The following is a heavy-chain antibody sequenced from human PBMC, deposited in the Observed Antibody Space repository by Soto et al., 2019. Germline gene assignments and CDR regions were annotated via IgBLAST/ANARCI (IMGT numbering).Heavy chain of an antibody. J-gene: IGHJ4*02. D-gene: IGHD6-19*01. Sequence: SETLSLTCSVSGESISSSRFYYGWIRQSPGKGLEWIGSISYRGNTYYSLSLKSRVTISLDTSKNQFSLKLTSVTAADTALYYCASPDGSGWFYFDYWGQGTLFTVSS. CDR3: ASPDGSGWFYFDY. V-gene: IGHV4-39*01. CDR1: GESISSSRFY. CDR2: ISYRGNT.